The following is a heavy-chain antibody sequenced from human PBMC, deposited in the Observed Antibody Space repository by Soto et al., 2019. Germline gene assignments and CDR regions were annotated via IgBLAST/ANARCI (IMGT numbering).Heavy chain of an antibody. CDR1: GYSFTSYW. V-gene: IGHV5-51*01. Sequence: GESLKISCKGSGYSFTSYWIGWVRQMPGKGLEWMGIIYPGESDTRYSPSFQGQVTISADKSISTAYLQWSSLKASDTAMYYCARVPAYYSDSSGRNWFDPWGQGTLVTVSS. J-gene: IGHJ5*02. D-gene: IGHD3-22*01. CDR3: ARVPAYYSDSSGRNWFDP. CDR2: IYPGESDT.